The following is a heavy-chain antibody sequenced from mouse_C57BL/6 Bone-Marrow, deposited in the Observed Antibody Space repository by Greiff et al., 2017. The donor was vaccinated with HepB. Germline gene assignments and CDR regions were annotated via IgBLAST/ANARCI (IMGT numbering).Heavy chain of an antibody. V-gene: IGHV3-6*01. CDR2: ISYDGSN. J-gene: IGHJ1*03. CDR1: GYSITSGYY. D-gene: IGHD1-1*01. CDR3: AAYYYGSYWYFDV. Sequence: DVQLQESGPGLVKPSQSLSLTCSVTGYSITSGYYWNWIRQFPGNKLEWMGYISYDGSNNYNPSLKNRISITRDTSKNQFFLKLNSVTTEDTATYYCAAYYYGSYWYFDVWGTGTTVTVSS.